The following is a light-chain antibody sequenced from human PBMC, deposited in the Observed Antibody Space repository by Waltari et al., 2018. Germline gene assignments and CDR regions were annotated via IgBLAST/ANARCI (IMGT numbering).Light chain of an antibody. CDR3: QQYYPTVTVT. CDR1: QSILYRFDNKNY. Sequence: DIVMTQSPDSLAVSLGERATINRRSSQSILYRFDNKNYLAWYQQKPGQSPKLIIYWASTRESGVPDRFSGSGSGTDFTLTISTLQAEDVAVYFCQQYYPTVTVTFGGGTKVEIK. J-gene: IGKJ4*01. CDR2: WAS. V-gene: IGKV4-1*01.